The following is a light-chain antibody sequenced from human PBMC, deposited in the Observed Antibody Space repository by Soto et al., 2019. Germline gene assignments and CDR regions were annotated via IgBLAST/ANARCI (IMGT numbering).Light chain of an antibody. V-gene: IGKV3D-20*02. CDR1: QSVSSSS. CDR2: GAS. CDR3: QQRDNWPPIT. Sequence: EILLTQSPGTPSFSPGERATLSCRARQSVSSSSLAWYQQKPGQAPRLLISGASSRAADIPDRFSGSGSGTDFTLTISSLEPEDFAVYYCQQRDNWPPITFGQGTRLEIK. J-gene: IGKJ5*01.